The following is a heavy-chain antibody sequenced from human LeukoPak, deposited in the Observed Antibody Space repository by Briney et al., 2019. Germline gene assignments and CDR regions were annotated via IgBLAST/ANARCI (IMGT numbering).Heavy chain of an antibody. CDR1: KFTFSNYC. CDR2: ISSDGGTK. CDR3: AKEYDSGGYGAYFDY. Sequence: GGSMILSCTASKFTFSNYCIEWVRHAPCKGLEWVEAISSDGGTKYYADSVKGRFTLSRDNSRNTLDLQMNSLGPEDTSVYYCAKEYDSGGYGAYFDYWGQGTLVTVSS. J-gene: IGHJ4*02. D-gene: IGHD3-10*01. V-gene: IGHV3-30*18.